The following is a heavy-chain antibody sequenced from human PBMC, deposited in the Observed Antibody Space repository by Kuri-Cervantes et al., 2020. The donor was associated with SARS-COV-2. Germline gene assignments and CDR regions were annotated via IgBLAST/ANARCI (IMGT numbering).Heavy chain of an antibody. V-gene: IGHV3-30-3*01. D-gene: IGHD6-6*01. CDR1: RFSFSSYT. Sequence: GESLKISCEASRFSFSSYTLHWVRQAPGKGLECVAVISYDGSNKYYADSVKGRFTISRDNSKNTLYLQMNSLRAEDTAVYYCARREIAARRLFDYWGQGTLVTVSS. CDR2: ISYDGSNK. J-gene: IGHJ4*02. CDR3: ARREIAARRLFDY.